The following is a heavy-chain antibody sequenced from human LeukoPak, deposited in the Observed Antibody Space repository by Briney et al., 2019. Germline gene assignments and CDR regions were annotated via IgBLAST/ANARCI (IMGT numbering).Heavy chain of an antibody. D-gene: IGHD6-19*01. CDR2: INPSGGST. CDR3: ARDPQWLGADY. J-gene: IGHJ4*02. Sequence: GASVKVSCKASGYTFTSYYMHWVRQAPGQGLEWMGIINPSGGSTSYAQKFQGRVTMTRDTSTSTVYMELRSLRSDDTAVYYCARDPQWLGADYWGQGTLVTVSS. V-gene: IGHV1-46*01. CDR1: GYTFTSYY.